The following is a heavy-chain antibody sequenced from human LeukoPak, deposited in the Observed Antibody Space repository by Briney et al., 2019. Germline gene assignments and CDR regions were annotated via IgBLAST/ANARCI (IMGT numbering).Heavy chain of an antibody. J-gene: IGHJ4*02. CDR1: GFTFSSYS. D-gene: IGHD5-24*01. V-gene: IGHV3-21*01. Sequence: TGGSLRLSCAASGFTFSSYSMNWVRQAPGKGLEWVSSISSSSSYIYYADSVKGRFTISRDNAKNSLYLQMNSLRAEDTAVYYCASDPRRDGYNPLGYWGQGTLVTVFS. CDR3: ASDPRRDGYNPLGY. CDR2: ISSSSSYI.